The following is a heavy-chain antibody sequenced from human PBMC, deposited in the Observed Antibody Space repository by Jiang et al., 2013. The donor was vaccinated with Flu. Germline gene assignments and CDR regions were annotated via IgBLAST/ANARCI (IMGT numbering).Heavy chain of an antibody. Sequence: GAEVKKPGASVKVSCQASGYTFTDYYMHWVRQAPGQGLEWMGFIKVNTGDTEYARKFQGWVTMTRDTSTSTVYMELSRLRSDDSAIFYCGRDIGGSSSVYGMDVWGQGTTVTVSS. V-gene: IGHV1-2*04. CDR1: GYTFTDYY. J-gene: IGHJ6*02. CDR3: GRDIGGSSSVYGMDV. CDR2: IKVNTGDT. D-gene: IGHD2-2*01.